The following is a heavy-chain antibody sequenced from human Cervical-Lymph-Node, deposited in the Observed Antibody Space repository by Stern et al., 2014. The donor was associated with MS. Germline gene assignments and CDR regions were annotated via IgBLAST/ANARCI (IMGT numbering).Heavy chain of an antibody. CDR1: GYTFTDYY. D-gene: IGHD2-2*01. CDR2: INPTTGGT. J-gene: IGHJ6*02. V-gene: IGHV1-2*04. CDR3: ARASTTANSCYDGVDV. Sequence: QVQLVQSGAEVKNPGASVKVSCKASGYTFTDYYMQWMRQAPGQGLEWMGWINPTTGGTKSAQKLQGWVTMTRDTSTSTAYMELSRLRSDDTAIYYCARASTTANSCYDGVDVWGQGTTVTVTS.